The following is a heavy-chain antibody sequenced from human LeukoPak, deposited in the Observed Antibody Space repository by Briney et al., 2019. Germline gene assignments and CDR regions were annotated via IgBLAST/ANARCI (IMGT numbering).Heavy chain of an antibody. V-gene: IGHV4-61*02. Sequence: SETLSLTCNVSGDSSSSCSYYWSCIRQPAGMGLEWIVRVYATGSTIYNPSLKSRVSISIDTSKNQFSLKLHSVTAADTALYYCARIIIVGPTRWFDPWGQGTLVTVSS. D-gene: IGHD1-26*01. CDR3: ARIIIVGPTRWFDP. CDR1: GDSSSSCSYY. J-gene: IGHJ5*02. CDR2: VYATGST.